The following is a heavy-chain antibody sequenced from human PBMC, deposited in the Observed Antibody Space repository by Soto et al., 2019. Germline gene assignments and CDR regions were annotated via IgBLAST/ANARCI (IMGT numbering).Heavy chain of an antibody. CDR3: VKDPASFGVVPPADGFDP. CDR1: GFTFSSYA. CDR2: ISSNGGST. V-gene: IGHV3-64D*08. Sequence: GGSLRLSCSASGFTFSSYAMHWVRQAPGKGLEYVSAISSNGGSTYYADSVKGRFTISRDNSKNTLYLQMSSLRAEDTAVYYCVKDPASFGVVPPADGFDPWGQGTLVTVSS. D-gene: IGHD3-3*01. J-gene: IGHJ5*02.